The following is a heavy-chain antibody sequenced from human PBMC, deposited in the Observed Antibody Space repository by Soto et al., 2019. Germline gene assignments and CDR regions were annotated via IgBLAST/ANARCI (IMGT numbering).Heavy chain of an antibody. CDR3: ARESMVRGVILFDY. D-gene: IGHD3-10*01. Sequence: SETLSLTCAVYGGSFSCYYWSWIRQPPGKGLEWIGEINHSGSTNYNPSLKSRVTISVDTSKNQFSLKLSSVTAADTAVYYCARESMVRGVILFDYWAREPWSPSPQ. CDR2: INHSGST. CDR1: GGSFSCYY. J-gene: IGHJ4*02. V-gene: IGHV4-34*01.